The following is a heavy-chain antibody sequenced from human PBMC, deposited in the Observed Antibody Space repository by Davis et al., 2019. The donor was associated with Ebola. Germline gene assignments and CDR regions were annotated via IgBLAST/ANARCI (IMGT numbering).Heavy chain of an antibody. Sequence: ASVKVSCKTSGYTFSGFGISWVRQAPGQGLEWMGWINTNTGNPTYAQGFTGRFVFSLDTSVSTAYLQISSLKAEDTAVYYCARDHSIVGATRDYWGQGTLVTVSS. D-gene: IGHD1-26*01. CDR2: INTNTGNP. J-gene: IGHJ4*02. V-gene: IGHV7-4-1*02. CDR3: ARDHSIVGATRDY. CDR1: GYTFSGFG.